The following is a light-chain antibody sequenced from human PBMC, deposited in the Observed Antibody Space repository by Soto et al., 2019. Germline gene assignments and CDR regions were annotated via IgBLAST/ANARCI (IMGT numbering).Light chain of an antibody. CDR2: AAS. J-gene: IGKJ1*01. CDR3: QQSYSTLWT. V-gene: IGKV1-39*01. CDR1: QSISSY. Sequence: DIQMTQSPSSLSASVGDRVTITCRASQSISSYLNWYQQKPGKAPKLLIYAASSLQSGVPSRFSGSGYGTDFTLTTSSLQPEDFATYYCQQSYSTLWTFGQGTKVDIK.